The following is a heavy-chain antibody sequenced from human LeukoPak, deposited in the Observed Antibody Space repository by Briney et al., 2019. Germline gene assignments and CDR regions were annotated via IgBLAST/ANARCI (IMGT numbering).Heavy chain of an antibody. V-gene: IGHV1-58*02. CDR3: AAEGCTNGVCYRAFDI. J-gene: IGHJ3*02. D-gene: IGHD2-8*01. CDR1: GFTFTSSA. CDR2: IVVGSGNT. Sequence: SVKVSCKASGFTFTSSAMQWVRQARGQRLEWIGWIVVGSGNTNYAQKFQERVTITRDMSTSTAYMELGSLRSEDTAVYYCAAEGCTNGVCYRAFDIWGQGTMVTVSS.